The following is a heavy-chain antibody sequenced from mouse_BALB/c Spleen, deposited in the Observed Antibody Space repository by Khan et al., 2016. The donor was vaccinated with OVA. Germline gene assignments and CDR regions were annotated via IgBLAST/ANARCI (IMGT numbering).Heavy chain of an antibody. V-gene: IGHV9-4*02. CDR2: INTHSGVP. J-gene: IGHJ4*01. CDR3: ARGGAAYYRNDGGAMEY. D-gene: IGHD2-14*01. Sequence: QIQLVQSGPELKKPGETVRISCKASGYTFTTAGIQWVQKMPGKGLKWIGWINTHSGVPKYAEDFKGRFAFSLAISVNTAYLQITNLKNEDTATYLRARGGAAYYRNDGGAMEYWGQGTSVTVSS. CDR1: GYTFTTAG.